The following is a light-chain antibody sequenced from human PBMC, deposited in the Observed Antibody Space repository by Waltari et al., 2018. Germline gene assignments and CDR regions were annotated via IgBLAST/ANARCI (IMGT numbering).Light chain of an antibody. CDR1: QSISSS. CDR3: QQSYSAPWT. J-gene: IGKJ1*01. V-gene: IGKV1-39*01. Sequence: DFQMTQSPSSLSASVGARVTITCRASQSISSSLNWYHQKPGKAPKLLIYAASTLQSGVPPRFSGSRSGTDFTLTISSLQPEDFATYYCQQSYSAPWTFGQGTKVEIK. CDR2: AAS.